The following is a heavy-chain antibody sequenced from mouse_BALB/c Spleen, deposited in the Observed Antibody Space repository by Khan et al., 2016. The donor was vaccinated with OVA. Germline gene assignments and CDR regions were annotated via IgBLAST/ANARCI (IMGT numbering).Heavy chain of an antibody. CDR2: IDPGSGSC. Sequence: DLVKPGASVKLSCKASGYTFTSYWINWIKQRPGQGLEWIGSIDPGSGSCYYSEMFKGKATLTVDTAYSTAYMQLSSLASEDSAVCFCSRATYSFSRLSPLDYCGQAPSVTLSS. V-gene: IGHV1S41*01. CDR3: SRATYSFSRLSPLDY. CDR1: GYTFTSYW. D-gene: IGHD6-2*01. J-gene: IGHJ4*01.